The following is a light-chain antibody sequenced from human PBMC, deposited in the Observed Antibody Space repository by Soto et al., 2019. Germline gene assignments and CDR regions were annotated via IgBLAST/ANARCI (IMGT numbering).Light chain of an antibody. CDR2: KAS. V-gene: IGKV1-5*03. CDR1: QSISSW. J-gene: IGKJ4*01. CDR3: QQYNSYPLT. Sequence: DIQMTQSPSTLSAYVGGRFTITCRASQSISSWLAWYQQKPGTAPKLLIDKASSLESGVPSRFSGSGAGTEFTRTSSSLQPDDFATYYCQQYNSYPLTFGGGTKVDIK.